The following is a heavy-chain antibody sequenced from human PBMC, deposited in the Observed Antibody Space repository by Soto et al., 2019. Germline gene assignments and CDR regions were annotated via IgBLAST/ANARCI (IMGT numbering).Heavy chain of an antibody. CDR3: ARLAHGDHFDY. Sequence: QVQLQESGPRLVKPSESLSLTCTVSGVSITPYYWGWIRHAPGKELEFIGFIFYTGNTRYNPSFTSRATLSLDASKSQVSLKLSSVTAADTAIYYCARLAHGDHFDYWGQGTLVTVSS. V-gene: IGHV4-59*08. J-gene: IGHJ4*02. CDR2: IFYTGNT. CDR1: GVSITPYY. D-gene: IGHD4-17*01.